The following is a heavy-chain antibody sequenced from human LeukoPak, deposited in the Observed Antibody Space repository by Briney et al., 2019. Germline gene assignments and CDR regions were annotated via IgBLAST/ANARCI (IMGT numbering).Heavy chain of an antibody. V-gene: IGHV4-34*01. CDR2: INHSGST. CDR1: GGSFSGYY. J-gene: IGHJ3*02. CDR3: ARVRDGGSDAFDI. Sequence: PSETLSLTCAVYGGSFSGYYWSWIRQPPGEGLEWIGEINHSGSTNYNPSLKSRVTISVDTSKNQFSLKLSSVTAADTAVYYCARVRDGGSDAFDIWGQGTMVTVSS. D-gene: IGHD2-15*01.